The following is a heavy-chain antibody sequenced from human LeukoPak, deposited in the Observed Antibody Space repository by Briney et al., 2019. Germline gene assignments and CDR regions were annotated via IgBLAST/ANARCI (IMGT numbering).Heavy chain of an antibody. V-gene: IGHV3-7*01. J-gene: IGHJ4*02. CDR2: IKQDGSEK. D-gene: IGHD6-19*01. CDR1: GFTFSSYW. CDR3: ARGGDTVAGPVDY. Sequence: GGSLRLSCAASGFTFSSYWMSWVRRAPGKGLEWVANIKQDGSEKYYVDSVKGRFTISRDNAKNSLYLQMNSLRAEDTAVYYCARGGDTVAGPVDYWGQGTLVTVSS.